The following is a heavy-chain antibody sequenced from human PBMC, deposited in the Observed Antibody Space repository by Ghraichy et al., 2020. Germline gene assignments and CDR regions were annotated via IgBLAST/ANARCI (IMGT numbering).Heavy chain of an antibody. Sequence: SETLSLTCTVSGGSIGTFYWSWLRQPPGKGLEWIGHIFYTGSTNYNPSLKSRLTISVDTSRNQFSLNLKSVTAADTAVYYCARSRYCSGATCYEYFNLFAPWGQGTLVTVSS. CDR1: GGSIGTFY. J-gene: IGHJ5*02. CDR3: ARSRYCSGATCYEYFNLFAP. D-gene: IGHD2-15*01. V-gene: IGHV4-59*01. CDR2: IFYTGST.